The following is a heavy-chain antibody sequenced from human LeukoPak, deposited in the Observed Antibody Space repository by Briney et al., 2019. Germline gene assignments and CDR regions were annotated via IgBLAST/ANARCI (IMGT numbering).Heavy chain of an antibody. CDR1: GYTFTSYD. V-gene: IGHV1-8*01. Sequence: ASVKVSCKASGYTFTSYDINWVRQATGQGLEWMGCMNPNSGNTGYAQKFQGRVTMTRNTSISTAYMELSSLRSEDTAVYYCARVVRITMVRGVRNYGDDYWGQGTLVTVSS. CDR2: MNPNSGNT. D-gene: IGHD3-10*01. J-gene: IGHJ4*02. CDR3: ARVVRITMVRGVRNYGDDY.